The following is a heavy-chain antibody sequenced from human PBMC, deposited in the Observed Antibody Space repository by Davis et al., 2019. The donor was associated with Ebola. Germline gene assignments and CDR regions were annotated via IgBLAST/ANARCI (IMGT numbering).Heavy chain of an antibody. CDR2: IWYDGSNK. V-gene: IGHV3-33*01. CDR1: GFTFSSYG. D-gene: IGHD3-16*02. Sequence: GGSLRLSCAASGFTFSSYGMHWVRQAPGKGLEWVAVIWYDGSNKYYADSVKGRFTISRDNSKNTLYLQMNSLRAEDTAVYYCARDMITFGGVIVITLGFDYWGQGTLVTVSS. CDR3: ARDMITFGGVIVITLGFDY. J-gene: IGHJ4*02.